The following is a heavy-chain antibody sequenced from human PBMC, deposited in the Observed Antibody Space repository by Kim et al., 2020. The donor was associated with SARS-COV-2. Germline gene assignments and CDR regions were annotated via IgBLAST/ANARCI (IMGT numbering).Heavy chain of an antibody. CDR2: IYYSGST. CDR3: ARHLGEVVVAATLYSFDY. J-gene: IGHJ4*02. Sequence: SETLSLTCTVSGGSISSSSYYWGWIRQPPGKGLEWIGSIYYSGSTYYNPSLKSRVTISVDTSKNQFSLKLSSVTAADTAVYYCARHLGEVVVAATLYSFDYWGQGTLVTVSS. V-gene: IGHV4-39*01. D-gene: IGHD2-15*01. CDR1: GGSISSSSYY.